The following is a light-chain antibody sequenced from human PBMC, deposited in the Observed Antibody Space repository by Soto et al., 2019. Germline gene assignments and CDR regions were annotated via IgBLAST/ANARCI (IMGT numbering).Light chain of an antibody. CDR1: QGIRND. V-gene: IGKV1-39*01. J-gene: IGKJ5*01. Sequence: IQMTQSPSSLSASVGDIVTIACRASQGIRNDLGWYQQKPGKAPDLLIYAASSLQSGVPSRFSGSGSGTDFTLTISSLQPEDFATYYCQQSYSTPSITFGQGTRLEIK. CDR2: AAS. CDR3: QQSYSTPSIT.